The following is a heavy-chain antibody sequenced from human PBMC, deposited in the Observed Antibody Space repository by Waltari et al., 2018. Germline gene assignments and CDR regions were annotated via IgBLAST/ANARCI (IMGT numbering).Heavy chain of an antibody. J-gene: IGHJ6*02. CDR2: INPNSGGT. CDR3: ARVGYYYDSSGYYPGNGMDV. D-gene: IGHD3-22*01. V-gene: IGHV1-2*06. CDR1: GYTFTGYY. Sequence: QVQLVQSGAEVKKPGASVKVSCKASGYTFTGYYMHWVRQAPGQGLEWMGRINPNSGGTNYAQKFQGRVTMTRDTSISTAYMELSRLRSDDTAVYYCARVGYYYDSSGYYPGNGMDVWGQGTTVTVSS.